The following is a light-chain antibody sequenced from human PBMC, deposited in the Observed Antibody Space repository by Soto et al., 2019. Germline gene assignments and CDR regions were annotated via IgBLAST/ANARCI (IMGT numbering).Light chain of an antibody. CDR2: DTS. V-gene: IGKV3-15*01. J-gene: IGKJ5*01. Sequence: LLTQFPAALSLSPGDRATLSCWDSYTVGTNLAWYQQKPGQAPRLLIYDTSNRATGVPARFSGSGSGTEFTLNISNLQAEDSAVYYCQQYGSSPPSSTCGQGTRLEIK. CDR3: QQYGSSPPSST. CDR1: YTVGTN.